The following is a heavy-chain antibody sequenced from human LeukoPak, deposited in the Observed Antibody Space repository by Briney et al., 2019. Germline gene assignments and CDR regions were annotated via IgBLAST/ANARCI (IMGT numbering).Heavy chain of an antibody. Sequence: SEALSLTCTVSGGSISSYYWTWIRQPAGKGLEWIGRIYTTGSTNYNPSLNSRVTMSVDTSKNQFSLKLSSVTAADTAVYYCARQMAVAGKAGFDYWGQGTLVTVSS. J-gene: IGHJ4*02. CDR2: IYTTGST. D-gene: IGHD6-19*01. V-gene: IGHV4-4*07. CDR3: ARQMAVAGKAGFDY. CDR1: GGSISSYY.